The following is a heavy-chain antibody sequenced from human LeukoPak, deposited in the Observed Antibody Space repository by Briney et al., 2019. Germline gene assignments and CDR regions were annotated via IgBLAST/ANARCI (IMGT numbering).Heavy chain of an antibody. CDR3: ARDLFYYGSGDAFEV. J-gene: IGHJ3*01. Sequence: PGGSLRLSCAASGFTFSSYWMTWVRQAPGKGLEWLANIKQDGTEKYYVDSVEGRFTISRDNAKNSLYLQMSSLRAEDTAVYYCARDLFYYGSGDAFEVWGQGTMVTVSS. V-gene: IGHV3-7*01. D-gene: IGHD3-10*01. CDR1: GFTFSSYW. CDR2: IKQDGTEK.